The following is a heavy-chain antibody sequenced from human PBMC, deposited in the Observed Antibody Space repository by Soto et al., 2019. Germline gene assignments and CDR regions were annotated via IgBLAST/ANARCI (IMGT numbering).Heavy chain of an antibody. D-gene: IGHD6-19*01. CDR3: ARSMAGTYPFDY. V-gene: IGHV1-69*13. J-gene: IGHJ4*02. CDR2: IIPIFGTA. CDR1: GGTFSSYA. Sequence: GASVKVSCKASGGTFSSYAISWVRQAPGQGLEWMGGIIPIFGTANYAQKFQGRVTITADESTSTAYMELSSLRSEDTAVYYCARSMAGTYPFDYWGQGTLVTVSS.